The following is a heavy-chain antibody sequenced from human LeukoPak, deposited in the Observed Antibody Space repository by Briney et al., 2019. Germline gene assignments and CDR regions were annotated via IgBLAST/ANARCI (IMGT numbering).Heavy chain of an antibody. CDR3: ARGSTNYYYYMDV. Sequence: TPSETLSLTCTVSGGSISSSNYYWGWIRQPPGKGLEWIGSIYYSGTTYYNPSLKSRVTISVDTSKNQFSLKLSSVTATDTAVYYCARGSTNYYYYMDVWGKGTTVTVSS. CDR2: IYYSGTT. CDR1: GGSISSSNYY. V-gene: IGHV4-39*01. J-gene: IGHJ6*03.